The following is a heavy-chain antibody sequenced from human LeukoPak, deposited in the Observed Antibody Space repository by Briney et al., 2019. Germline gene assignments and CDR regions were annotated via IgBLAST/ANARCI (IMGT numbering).Heavy chain of an antibody. CDR2: ISAYNGNT. J-gene: IGHJ4*02. CDR1: GYTFTSYG. D-gene: IGHD3-22*01. V-gene: IGHV1-18*01. CDR3: ARDFRYYYDSSGYCYTFFDY. Sequence: ASVTVSCKASGYTFTSYGISWVRQAPGQGLEWMGWISAYNGNTNYAQKLQGRVTMTTDTSTSTAYMELRSLRSDDTAVYYCARDFRYYYDSSGYCYTFFDYWGQGTLVTVSS.